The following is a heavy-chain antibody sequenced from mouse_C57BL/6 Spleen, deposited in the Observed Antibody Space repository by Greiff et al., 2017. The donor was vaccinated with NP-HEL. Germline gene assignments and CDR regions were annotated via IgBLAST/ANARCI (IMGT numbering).Heavy chain of an antibody. D-gene: IGHD4-1*01. CDR1: GYTFTDYY. CDR2: IYPGSGNT. Sequence: QVQLQQSGAELVRPGASVKLSCKASGYTFTDYYINWVKQRPGQGLEWIARIYPGSGNTYYNEKFKGKATLTAEKSSSTAYMQLSSLTSEDSAVYFCAVTGTWGYFDYWGQGTTLTVSS. V-gene: IGHV1-76*01. J-gene: IGHJ2*01. CDR3: AVTGTWGYFDY.